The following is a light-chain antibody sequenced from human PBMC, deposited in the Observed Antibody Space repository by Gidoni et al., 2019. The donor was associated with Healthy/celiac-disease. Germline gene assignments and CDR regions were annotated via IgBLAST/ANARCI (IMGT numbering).Light chain of an antibody. J-gene: IGKJ3*01. CDR3: MQGTLGTPS. CDR1: QSLVYSDGNTY. V-gene: IGKV2-30*01. CDR2: KVS. Sequence: VAMTQSPLFLLVTLGHPASISCRSSQSLVYSDGNTYLNWFQQRPGQSPGRLTYKVSNRDSGDPDRFGGGGEGTDFTLKISRVEGEDIGVYYCMQGTLGTPSFGRGTKVDIK.